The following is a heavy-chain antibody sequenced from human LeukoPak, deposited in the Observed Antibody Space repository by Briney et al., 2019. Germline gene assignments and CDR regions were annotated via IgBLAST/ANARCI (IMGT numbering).Heavy chain of an antibody. CDR1: GFTFSTYA. D-gene: IGHD3-10*01. Sequence: GGSLRLSCAASGFTFSTYAMIWVRQAPGNGLALASPIIGSGGSTYYADSVKGRFTISRDNAKNSLHLQMNSLRAEDTAVYYCARDSGTWSWSGGYFDYWGQGTLVTVSS. J-gene: IGHJ4*02. CDR3: ARDSGTWSWSGGYFDY. CDR2: IIGSGGST. V-gene: IGHV3-23*01.